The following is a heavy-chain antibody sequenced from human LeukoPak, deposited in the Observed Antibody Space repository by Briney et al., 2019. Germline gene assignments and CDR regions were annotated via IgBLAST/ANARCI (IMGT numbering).Heavy chain of an antibody. CDR2: ICAYNGNT. V-gene: IGHV1-18*01. D-gene: IGHD6-6*01. Sequence: ASVKVSCKASGYTFTSYGISWVRQAPGQGLEWMGWICAYNGNTNYAQKLQGRVTMTTDTSTSTAYIELRILRSDDTAVYYCARDIDVYSSSSPSFYYYYGMDVWGQGTTVTVSS. J-gene: IGHJ6*02. CDR3: ARDIDVYSSSSPSFYYYYGMDV. CDR1: GYTFTSYG.